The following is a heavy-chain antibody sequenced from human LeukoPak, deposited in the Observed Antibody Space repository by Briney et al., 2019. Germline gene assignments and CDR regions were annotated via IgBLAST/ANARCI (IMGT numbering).Heavy chain of an antibody. CDR3: AKSPTYSSGWYGKFDY. CDR1: GFTFDDYG. J-gene: IGHJ4*02. Sequence: PGGSLRLSCAASGFTFDDYGMSWVRQAPGRGLEWVSAISGSGGSTYYADSVKGRFTISRDNSKNTLYLQMNSLRAEDTAVYYCAKSPTYSSGWYGKFDYWGQGTLVTVSS. V-gene: IGHV3-23*01. D-gene: IGHD6-19*01. CDR2: ISGSGGST.